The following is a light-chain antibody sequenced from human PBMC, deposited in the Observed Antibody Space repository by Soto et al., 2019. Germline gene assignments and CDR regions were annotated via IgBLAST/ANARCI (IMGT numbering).Light chain of an antibody. CDR1: QSVSL. CDR3: QQRSSWPLT. Sequence: EIVLTQSPATLSLSPGERATLSCKASQSVSLLAWYQQKPGQAPRLLIYDTSNRASGIPARFSGSGSGTDFTLTISGLEPEDFVVYYCQQRSSWPLTFGGGTKVEI. CDR2: DTS. J-gene: IGKJ4*01. V-gene: IGKV3-11*01.